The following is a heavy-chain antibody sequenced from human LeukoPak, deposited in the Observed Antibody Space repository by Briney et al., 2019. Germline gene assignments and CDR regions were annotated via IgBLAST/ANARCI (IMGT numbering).Heavy chain of an antibody. V-gene: IGHV3-53*01. J-gene: IGHJ4*02. Sequence: GGSLRLSCAASGFTFSSYAMSWVRQAPGKGLEWVSVIYSGGSTYYADSVKGRFTISRDNSKNTLYLQMNSLRAEDTAVYYRARDRGSYSDYWGQGTLVTVSS. CDR2: IYSGGST. D-gene: IGHD1-26*01. CDR1: GFTFSSYA. CDR3: ARDRGSYSDY.